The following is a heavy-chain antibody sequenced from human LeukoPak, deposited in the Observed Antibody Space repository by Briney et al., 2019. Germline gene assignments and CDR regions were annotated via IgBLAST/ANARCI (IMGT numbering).Heavy chain of an antibody. V-gene: IGHV1-2*02. D-gene: IGHD6-19*01. J-gene: IGHJ4*02. CDR3: ARAGYSSGWLNL. Sequence: ASVKVSCKASGYAFTGYYMHWVRQAPGQGLEWMGWINPNNGGTKYAQNFQGRVTMTRDTSISTAYMELSRLRSDDTAVYYCARAGYSSGWLNLWGQGTLVTVSS. CDR1: GYAFTGYY. CDR2: INPNNGGT.